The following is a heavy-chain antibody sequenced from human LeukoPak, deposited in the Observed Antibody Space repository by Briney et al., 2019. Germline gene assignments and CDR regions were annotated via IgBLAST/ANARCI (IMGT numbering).Heavy chain of an antibody. CDR2: IYYSGST. V-gene: IGHV4-39*07. Sequence: PSETLSLTCTVSGGSISSSSYYWGWIRQPPGKGLEWIGSIYYSGSTYYNPSLKSRVTISVDTSKNQFSLKLSSVTAADTAVYYCARVRWGSAAAVWDAFDIWGQGTMVTVSS. D-gene: IGHD6-13*01. CDR3: ARVRWGSAAAVWDAFDI. J-gene: IGHJ3*02. CDR1: GGSISSSSYY.